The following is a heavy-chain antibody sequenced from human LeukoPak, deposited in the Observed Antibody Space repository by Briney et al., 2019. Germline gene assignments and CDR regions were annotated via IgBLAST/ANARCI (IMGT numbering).Heavy chain of an antibody. CDR3: ARDLVWFGEPKGYYNYMDV. CDR2: ISGSGGST. J-gene: IGHJ6*03. D-gene: IGHD3-10*01. CDR1: GLTFSNYA. Sequence: PGGSLRLSCAASGLTFSNYAMNWVRQAPGKGLEWVSGISGSGGSTYYADSVKGRFTISRDNAKNSLYLQMNTLRAEDTAVYYCARDLVWFGEPKGYYNYMDVWGKGTTITVSS. V-gene: IGHV3-23*01.